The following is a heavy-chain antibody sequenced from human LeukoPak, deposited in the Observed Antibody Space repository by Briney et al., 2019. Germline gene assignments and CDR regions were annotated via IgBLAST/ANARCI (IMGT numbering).Heavy chain of an antibody. CDR2: MSFDVNNK. D-gene: IGHD2-2*02. Sequence: GGSLRLSCVTSGFTFSSYAFHWVRQAPGKGLEWVATMSFDVNNKYYADSVRGRFTISRDNSKNTLYLQMNSLGAEDTAVYSCARGYCTSSSCYNDYWGQGALVTVSS. J-gene: IGHJ4*02. CDR1: GFTFSSYA. CDR3: ARGYCTSSSCYNDY. V-gene: IGHV3-30*04.